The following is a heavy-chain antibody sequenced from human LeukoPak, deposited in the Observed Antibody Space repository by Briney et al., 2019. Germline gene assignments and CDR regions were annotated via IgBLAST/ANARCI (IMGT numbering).Heavy chain of an antibody. D-gene: IGHD6-6*01. CDR2: IYYSGST. J-gene: IGHJ3*02. Sequence: SETLSLTCTVSGGSISSGDYYWSWIRQPPGKGLEWIGYIYYSGSTYYNPSLKSRVTISVDTSKNQFSLKLSSVTAADTAVYYCARDASVLVLTDAFDIWGQGTMVTDPS. CDR3: ARDASVLVLTDAFDI. V-gene: IGHV4-30-4*01. CDR1: GGSISSGDYY.